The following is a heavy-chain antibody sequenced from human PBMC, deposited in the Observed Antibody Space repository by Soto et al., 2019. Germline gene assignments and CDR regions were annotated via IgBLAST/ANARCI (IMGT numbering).Heavy chain of an antibody. Sequence: QVQLQESGPGLVKPSQTLSLSCTLSGGSISGGSYCLSCIRQPPGEGLEWIGFIHYYGRTFYNPSLKGRVTISSETAKNQFSLKLTSVTAADTAVYFCVRGRGSGSYDGSVLDHWGQGSLVTVSS. CDR1: GGSISGGSYC. CDR3: VRGRGSGSYDGSVLDH. D-gene: IGHD3-10*01. J-gene: IGHJ4*02. V-gene: IGHV4-30-4*01. CDR2: IHYYGRT.